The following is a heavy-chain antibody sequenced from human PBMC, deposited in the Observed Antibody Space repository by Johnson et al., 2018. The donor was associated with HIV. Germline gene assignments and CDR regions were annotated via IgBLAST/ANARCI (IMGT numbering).Heavy chain of an antibody. V-gene: IGHV3-74*01. Sequence: VQLVESGGGVVQPGRSLRLSCAASGFTFSNYWMHWVRQAPGKGLVWVSRINGDGTDTTYADSVKGRFTISRDNAKNTLYLQMNSLKADDTAIYYCAKDEEGYSSAWSAGTAFDIWGQGTMVTVSS. CDR1: GFTFSNYW. CDR2: INGDGTDT. CDR3: AKDEEGYSSAWSAGTAFDI. D-gene: IGHD6-13*01. J-gene: IGHJ3*02.